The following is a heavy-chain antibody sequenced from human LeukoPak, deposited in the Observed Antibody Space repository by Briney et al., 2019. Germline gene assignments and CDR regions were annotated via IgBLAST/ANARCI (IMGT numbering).Heavy chain of an antibody. CDR2: IKEDGTQK. Sequence: GSLRLSCVASGFSFQYYWMAWVRQAPGMGLEWVAHIKEDGTQKFYVDSVRGRFTISKDDARNALYLQMNSLRDEDTAIYYCVRGGWELDYWGQGTLVIVSS. CDR1: GFSFQYYW. V-gene: IGHV3-7*01. CDR3: VRGGWELDY. D-gene: IGHD4-23*01. J-gene: IGHJ4*02.